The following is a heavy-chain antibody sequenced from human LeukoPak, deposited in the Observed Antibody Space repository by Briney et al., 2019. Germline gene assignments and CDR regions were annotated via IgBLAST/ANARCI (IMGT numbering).Heavy chain of an antibody. CDR1: GGTFSSYA. CDR3: ARGRGYSYGTGDYYYYMDV. Sequence: ASVKVSCNASGGTFSSYAISWVRQAPGQGLEWMGRIIPIFGTANYAQKFQGRVTITTDESTSTAYMELSSLRSEDTAVYYCARGRGYSYGTGDYYYYMDVWGKGTTVTVS. CDR2: IIPIFGTA. V-gene: IGHV1-69*05. J-gene: IGHJ6*03. D-gene: IGHD5-18*01.